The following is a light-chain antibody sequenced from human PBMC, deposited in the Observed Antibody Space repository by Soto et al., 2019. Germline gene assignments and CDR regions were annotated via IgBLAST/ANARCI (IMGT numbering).Light chain of an antibody. V-gene: IGLV2-8*01. J-gene: IGLJ2*01. CDR1: SSDIGGYNS. CDR2: DVS. CDR3: SSYTRNSTVA. Sequence: QSALTQSPSASGSPGQSVTISCTGTSSDIGGYNSVSWYQQHPGKAPKVMIYDVSKRPSGVPDRFSGSKSGNTASLTVSALQAEDEADYYCSSYTRNSTVAFGGGTKLTVL.